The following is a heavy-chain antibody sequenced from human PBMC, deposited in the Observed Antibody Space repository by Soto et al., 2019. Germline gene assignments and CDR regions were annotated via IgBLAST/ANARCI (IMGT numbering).Heavy chain of an antibody. CDR2: IHYNGNT. CDR3: AREGNLGRWLQPLDF. Sequence: PSETLSLTCTVSGDSISAYSWSWVRQPPGKGLEWIGNIHYNGNTKYSPSLKSRVTMSVDTSKNHFSLRLISVTAADTAIYFCAREGNLGRWLQPLDFWGQGTLVNSPQ. D-gene: IGHD5-12*01. J-gene: IGHJ4*02. V-gene: IGHV4-59*01. CDR1: GDSISAYS.